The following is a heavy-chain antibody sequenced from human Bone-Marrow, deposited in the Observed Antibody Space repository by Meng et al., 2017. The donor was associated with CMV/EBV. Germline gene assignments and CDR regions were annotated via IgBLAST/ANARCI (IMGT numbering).Heavy chain of an antibody. J-gene: IGHJ4*02. CDR1: GFTFSSYA. CDR3: AKTFISYFDY. CDR2: IYSAGSST. D-gene: IGHD3-10*01. Sequence: GESLKISCAASGFTFSSYAMSWVRQATGKGLEWVSVIYSAGSSTYYADSVKGRFTISRDNSKNTLYLQMNSLRAEDTAVNYCAKTFISYFDYWGQGTLVTVSS. V-gene: IGHV3-23*03.